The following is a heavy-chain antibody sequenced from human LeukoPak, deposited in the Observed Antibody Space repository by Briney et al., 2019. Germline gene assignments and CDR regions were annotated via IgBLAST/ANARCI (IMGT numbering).Heavy chain of an antibody. D-gene: IGHD6-19*01. J-gene: IGHJ4*01. Sequence: SVKVPWKASGGTFCSYAISWVGQAPGQGLEGMGRIIPILGIANYAQKFQGRVTITAGKAKSPAYTALSSLECEDTAEYYWGKARHRRRPAVRYSYDYWGHGTLVTVSS. CDR3: GKARHRRRPAVRYSYDY. CDR2: IIPILGIA. CDR1: GGTFCSYA. V-gene: IGHV1-69*04.